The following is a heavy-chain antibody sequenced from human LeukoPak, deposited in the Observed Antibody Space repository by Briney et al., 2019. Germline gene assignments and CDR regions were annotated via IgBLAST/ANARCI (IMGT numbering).Heavy chain of an antibody. CDR1: GYTFTSYY. Sequence: VSVKVSCKASGYTFTSYYMHWVRQAPGQGLEWMGIINPSGGSTSYAQKFQGRVTMTRDTSTSTVYMELSSLRSEDTAVYYCARDSRGIGLFDLWGRGTLVTVSS. CDR2: INPSGGST. J-gene: IGHJ2*01. D-gene: IGHD6-13*01. CDR3: ARDSRGIGLFDL. V-gene: IGHV1-46*01.